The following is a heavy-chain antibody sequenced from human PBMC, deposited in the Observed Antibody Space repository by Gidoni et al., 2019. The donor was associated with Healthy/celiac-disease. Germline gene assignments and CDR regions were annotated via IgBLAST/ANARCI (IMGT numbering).Heavy chain of an antibody. CDR3: ARARPDTFLFDP. V-gene: IGHV4-38-2*01. CDR1: GHSISSGYY. CDR2: IYHSGST. J-gene: IGHJ5*02. Sequence: QVQLQESGPGLAKPSETLYPTCAVSGHSISSGYYWGWIRQPPVKGLEWIGSIYHSGSTYYNPSLKSRVTISVDTSKNQFSLKLRSVTAADTAVYYCARARPDTFLFDPWGQGPLVTVSS.